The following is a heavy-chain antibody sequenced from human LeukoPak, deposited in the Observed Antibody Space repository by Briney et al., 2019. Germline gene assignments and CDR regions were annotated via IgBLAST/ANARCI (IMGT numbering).Heavy chain of an antibody. CDR3: ARDIGVFTTGLHAFDV. V-gene: IGHV3-66*01. Sequence: GGSLRLSCAASGFTVSSNYMSWVRQAPGKGLEWVSVIYNVGSTYYADSVKGRFTISRDKSKNTLSLQISSLRAEDTAVYYCARDIGVFTTGLHAFDVWGQGTMVTVFS. D-gene: IGHD3-22*01. CDR1: GFTVSSNY. J-gene: IGHJ3*01. CDR2: IYNVGST.